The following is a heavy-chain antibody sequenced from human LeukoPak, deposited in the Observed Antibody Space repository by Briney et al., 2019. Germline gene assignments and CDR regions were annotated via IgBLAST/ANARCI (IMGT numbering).Heavy chain of an antibody. J-gene: IGHJ4*02. Sequence: SETLSLTCTVSGGSISSYYWSWIRQPAGKGLEWIGRIYTSGSTNYNPSLKSRVTMSVDTSKNQFSLKLSSVTAADTAVYYCARHYYDSGSWYYFDYWGQGTLVTVSS. CDR1: GGSISSYY. CDR2: IYTSGST. V-gene: IGHV4-4*07. CDR3: ARHYYDSGSWYYFDY. D-gene: IGHD3-10*01.